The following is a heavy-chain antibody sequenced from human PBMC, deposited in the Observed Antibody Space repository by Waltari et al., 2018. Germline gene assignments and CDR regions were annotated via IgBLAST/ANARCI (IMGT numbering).Heavy chain of an antibody. CDR1: DFTSRGYW. Sequence: EVQLVESGGGLVQPGASRRLSCGASDFTSRGYWITWVRQAPGTGLEWVANINPDGSERYYVDSVKGRFTISRDNAKNSLYLQVNSLGAEDTAIYYCARDSGRFYVDYWGQGTLLTVSS. CDR3: ARDSGRFYVDY. CDR2: INPDGSER. D-gene: IGHD1-26*01. J-gene: IGHJ4*02. V-gene: IGHV3-7*01.